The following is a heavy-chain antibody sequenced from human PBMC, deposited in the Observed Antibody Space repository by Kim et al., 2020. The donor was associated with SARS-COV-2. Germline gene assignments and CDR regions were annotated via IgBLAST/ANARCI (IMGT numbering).Heavy chain of an antibody. D-gene: IGHD5-18*01. Sequence: GGSLRLSCAASGFTFSSYAMSWVRQAPGKGLEWVSAISGSGGSTYYADSVKGRFTISRDNSKNTLYLQMNSLRAEDTAVYYCANPPRYGYEEPSYYYYGMDVWGQGTTVTVSS. CDR2: ISGSGGST. V-gene: IGHV3-23*01. J-gene: IGHJ6*02. CDR1: GFTFSSYA. CDR3: ANPPRYGYEEPSYYYYGMDV.